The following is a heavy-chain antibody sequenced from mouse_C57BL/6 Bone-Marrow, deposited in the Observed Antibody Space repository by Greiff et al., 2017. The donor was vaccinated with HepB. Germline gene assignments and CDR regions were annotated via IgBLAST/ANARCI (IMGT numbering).Heavy chain of an antibody. CDR2: IDPSDSYT. CDR1: GYTFTSYW. Sequence: VQLQQPGAELVMPGASVKLSCKASGYTFTSYWMHWVKQRPGQGLEWIGEIDPSDSYTNYNQKFKGKSTLTVDKSSSTAYMQLSSLTSEDSPVYYCARYGYYGSPYWYFDVWGTGTTVTVSS. V-gene: IGHV1-69*01. D-gene: IGHD1-1*01. J-gene: IGHJ1*03. CDR3: ARYGYYGSPYWYFDV.